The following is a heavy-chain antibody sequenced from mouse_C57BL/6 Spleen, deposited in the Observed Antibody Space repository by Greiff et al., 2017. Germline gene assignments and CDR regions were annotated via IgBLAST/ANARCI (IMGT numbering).Heavy chain of an antibody. D-gene: IGHD1-1*01. CDR2: IYPGDGDT. Sequence: VQLQQSGPELVKPGASVKISCKASGYAFSSSWMNWVKQRPGKGLEWIGRIYPGDGDTNYNGKFKGKATLTADKSSSTAYMQHSSLTSEEAAVYSGARDDYGSSFYFDYWGQGTTLTVSS. J-gene: IGHJ2*01. CDR1: GYAFSSSW. V-gene: IGHV1-82*01. CDR3: ARDDYGSSFYFDY.